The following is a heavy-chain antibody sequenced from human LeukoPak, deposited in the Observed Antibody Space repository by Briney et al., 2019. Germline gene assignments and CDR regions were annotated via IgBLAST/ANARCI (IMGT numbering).Heavy chain of an antibody. Sequence: ASVKVSCKASGYTFTSYCMSWVRQAPGQGLEWIGWIRAYNGNTNYAQKLQGRVTMTTDTSTSTAYLELRSLRSDDTAVYYCAYCSGGSCFKFDYWGQGTLVTVSS. CDR1: GYTFTSYC. CDR3: AYCSGGSCFKFDY. D-gene: IGHD2-15*01. J-gene: IGHJ4*02. V-gene: IGHV1-18*01. CDR2: IRAYNGNT.